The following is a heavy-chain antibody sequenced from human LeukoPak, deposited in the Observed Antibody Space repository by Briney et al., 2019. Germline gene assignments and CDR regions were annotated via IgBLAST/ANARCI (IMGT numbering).Heavy chain of an antibody. CDR1: GFPFSRYA. CDR3: AKNCGGDCGDVYYYYYYGMDV. CDR2: VSGSGGST. J-gene: IGHJ6*02. Sequence: GGSLRLSCAASGFPFSRYAMTWVRQAPGKGLEWVSAVSGSGGSTSYADSARGRFTNSRDNSQNTLYLQMNRLRVEDTAKYYCAKNCGGDCGDVYYYYYYGMDVWGQGTTVTVSS. D-gene: IGHD2-21*02. V-gene: IGHV3-23*01.